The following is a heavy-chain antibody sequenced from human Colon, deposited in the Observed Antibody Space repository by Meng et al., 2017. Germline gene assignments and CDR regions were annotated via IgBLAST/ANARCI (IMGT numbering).Heavy chain of an antibody. Sequence: LQGPGPGLLKPSQTLSLTCNVSGLSIGTTGDYWTWIRQRPGKGLEWIGKIFYTGTAHYNPSLKTRAAMSVDRSKNQFSLKLSSVTAADTAVYYCARADCTAGICYQFDNWGQGTLVTVSS. CDR1: GLSIGTTGDY. V-gene: IGHV4-31*03. D-gene: IGHD2-8*02. CDR3: ARADCTAGICYQFDN. CDR2: IFYTGTA. J-gene: IGHJ4*02.